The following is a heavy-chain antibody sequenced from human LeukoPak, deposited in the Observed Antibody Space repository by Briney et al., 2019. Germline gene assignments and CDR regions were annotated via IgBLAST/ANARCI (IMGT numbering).Heavy chain of an antibody. CDR2: IYISGST. Sequence: SETLSLTCTVSGGSIGSYYWSWIRQPAGKGLEWIGRIYISGSTNYNPSLKSRVTMSVDTSKNYFSLKLSSVTAADTAVYYCAASEGGHWFDPWGQGTLVTISS. V-gene: IGHV4-4*07. CDR3: AASEGGHWFDP. CDR1: GGSIGSYY. J-gene: IGHJ5*02. D-gene: IGHD3-16*01.